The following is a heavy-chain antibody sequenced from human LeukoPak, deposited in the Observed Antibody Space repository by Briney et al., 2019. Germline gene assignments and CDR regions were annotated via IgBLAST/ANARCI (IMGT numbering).Heavy chain of an antibody. V-gene: IGHV1-24*01. D-gene: IGHD6-6*01. CDR3: ARGVIEYSSPGWFDP. CDR2: FDPEDGET. J-gene: IGHJ5*02. Sequence: GASVKVSCKVSGYTLTELSMHWVRQAPGKGLEWMGGFDPEDGETIYAQKFQGRVTITADESTSTAYMELSSLRSEDTAVYYCARGVIEYSSPGWFDPWGQGTLVTVSS. CDR1: GYTLTELS.